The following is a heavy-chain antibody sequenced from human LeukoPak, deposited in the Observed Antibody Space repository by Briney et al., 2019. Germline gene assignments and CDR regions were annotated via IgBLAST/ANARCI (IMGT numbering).Heavy chain of an antibody. J-gene: IGHJ3*02. Sequence: KASETLSLPCTVSGGSISRYYWSWIRQPPGKGLEWIGYIYYSGSTNYNPSLKSRVTISVDTSKNQFSLKLSSVTAADTAVYYCARGRGYAFDIWGQGTMVTVSS. D-gene: IGHD1-26*01. CDR1: GGSISRYY. V-gene: IGHV4-59*01. CDR2: IYYSGST. CDR3: ARGRGYAFDI.